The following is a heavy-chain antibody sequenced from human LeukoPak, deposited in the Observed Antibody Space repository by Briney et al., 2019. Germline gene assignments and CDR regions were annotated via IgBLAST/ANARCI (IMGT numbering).Heavy chain of an antibody. V-gene: IGHV3-21*01. CDR1: GFTFSSYS. Sequence: GGSLRLSCAASGFTFSSYSMNWVRQAPGKGLEWVSSISSSSYIYYADSVKGRFTISRDNAKNSLYLQMDSLRAEDTALYYCARDKVSGPTLLDFWGQGTLVTVSS. J-gene: IGHJ4*02. CDR3: ARDKVSGPTLLDF. CDR2: ISSSSYI. D-gene: IGHD5/OR15-5a*01.